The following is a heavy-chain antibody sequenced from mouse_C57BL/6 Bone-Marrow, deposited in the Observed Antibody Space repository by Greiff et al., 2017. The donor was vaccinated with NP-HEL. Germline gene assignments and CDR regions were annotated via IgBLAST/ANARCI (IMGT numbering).Heavy chain of an antibody. CDR1: GYAFSSYW. D-gene: IGHD1-1*01. CDR3: ARGDYGSSQFGYAMDY. Sequence: QVQLQQSGAYLAKPGASVKISCKASGYAFSSYWMNWVKERPGKGLEWIGQSSHGDGDTKYNGWFKGKATLTADKSSSTAYMQVSSLTSEDSAVYFCARGDYGSSQFGYAMDYWGQGTSVTVSS. J-gene: IGHJ4*01. CDR2: SSHGDGDT. V-gene: IGHV1-80*01.